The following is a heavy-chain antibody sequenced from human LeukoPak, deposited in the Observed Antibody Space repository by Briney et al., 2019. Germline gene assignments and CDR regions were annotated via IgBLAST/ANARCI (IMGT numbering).Heavy chain of an antibody. CDR2: IYYSGST. V-gene: IGHV4-31*03. Sequence: SETLSLTCTVSGGSISSGGYYWSWIRQHPGKGLVWIGYIYYSGSTYYNPSLKSRVTISVDTSKNQFSLKLSSVTAADTAVYYCASSSGYYDAFDIWGQGTMVTVSS. CDR1: GGSISSGGYY. D-gene: IGHD3-22*01. J-gene: IGHJ3*02. CDR3: ASSSGYYDAFDI.